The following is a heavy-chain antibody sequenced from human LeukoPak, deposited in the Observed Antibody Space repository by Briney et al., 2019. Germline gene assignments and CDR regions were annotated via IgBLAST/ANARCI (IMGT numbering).Heavy chain of an antibody. J-gene: IGHJ5*02. CDR3: ARGYCSSTSCYRGWFDP. CDR1: GYDFTTYW. CDR2: IWPGDSDT. Sequence: GESPKISCKFSGYDFTTYWIGWVRRMPGKGLECMGIIWPGDSDTRYSPSFQGQVTISADKSISTAYLQWSSLKASDTAMYYCARGYCSSTSCYRGWFDPWGQGTLVTVSS. D-gene: IGHD2-2*02. V-gene: IGHV5-51*01.